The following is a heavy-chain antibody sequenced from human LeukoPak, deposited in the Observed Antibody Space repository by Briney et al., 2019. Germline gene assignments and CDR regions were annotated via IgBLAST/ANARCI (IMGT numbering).Heavy chain of an antibody. V-gene: IGHV3-33*01. J-gene: IGHJ4*02. D-gene: IGHD5-18*01. Sequence: GGSLRLSCAASGFTFSSYGMHWVRQAPGKGQEWVAVIWYDGSNKYYADSVKGRFTISRDNSKNTLYLQMNSLRAEDTAVYYCARERGYSQKHFDYWGQGTLVTVSS. CDR3: ARERGYSQKHFDY. CDR2: IWYDGSNK. CDR1: GFTFSSYG.